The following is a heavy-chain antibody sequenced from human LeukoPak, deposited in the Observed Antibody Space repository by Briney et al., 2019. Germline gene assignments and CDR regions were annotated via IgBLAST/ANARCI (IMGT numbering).Heavy chain of an antibody. V-gene: IGHV4-59*01. CDR2: IYYSGST. Sequence: PSETLSLTCTVSGGSISSYYWSWIRQPPGKGLEWIGYIYYSGSTNYNPSLKSRVTIPVDTSKNQFSLKLSSVTAADTAVYYCARVRLLTFGGVIVRHYFDYWGQGTLVTVSS. J-gene: IGHJ4*02. CDR3: ARVRLLTFGGVIVRHYFDY. D-gene: IGHD3-16*02. CDR1: GGSISSYY.